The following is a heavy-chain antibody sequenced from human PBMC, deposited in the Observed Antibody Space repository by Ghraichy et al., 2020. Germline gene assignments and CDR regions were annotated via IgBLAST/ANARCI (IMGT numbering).Heavy chain of an antibody. CDR3: VRDGGGGCNQMDN. D-gene: IGHD3-16*01. CDR2: ISREGSSQ. CDR1: GFTFSSYG. Sequence: GGSLRLSCAASGFTFSSYGFHWVRQAPGKGLECMAIISREGSSQYYADSVKGRFTISRDNSKNTLFLQMNSLRAEDTAVYYCVRDGGGGCNQMDNWGQGSLVTVSP. V-gene: IGHV3-30*03. J-gene: IGHJ4*02.